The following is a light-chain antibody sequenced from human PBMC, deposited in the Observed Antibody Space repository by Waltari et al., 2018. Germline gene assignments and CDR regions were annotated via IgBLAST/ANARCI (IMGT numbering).Light chain of an antibody. Sequence: DIQMNQYPSSLSASVGDRVTITCRASQSISRYLNWYQQKPGKAPKLLSYAASSLQSGVPSRFSGSGSGADSTLTISSLQPEDFATYYCQQSYSSPLTFGGGTKVEIK. V-gene: IGKV1-39*01. CDR1: QSISRY. J-gene: IGKJ4*01. CDR3: QQSYSSPLT. CDR2: AAS.